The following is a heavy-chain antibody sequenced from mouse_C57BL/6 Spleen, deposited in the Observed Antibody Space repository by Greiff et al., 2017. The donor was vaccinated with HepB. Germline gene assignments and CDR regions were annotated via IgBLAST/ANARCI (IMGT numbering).Heavy chain of an antibody. Sequence: QVQLQQPGAELVMPGASVKLSCKASGYTFTSYWMHWVKQRPGQGLEWIGEIDPSDSYTNYNQKFKGKSTLTVDKSSGTAYMQLSSLTSEDSAVYYCARRGNYYGSSFDYWGQGTTLTVSS. J-gene: IGHJ2*01. CDR2: IDPSDSYT. CDR3: ARRGNYYGSSFDY. CDR1: GYTFTSYW. D-gene: IGHD1-1*01. V-gene: IGHV1-69*01.